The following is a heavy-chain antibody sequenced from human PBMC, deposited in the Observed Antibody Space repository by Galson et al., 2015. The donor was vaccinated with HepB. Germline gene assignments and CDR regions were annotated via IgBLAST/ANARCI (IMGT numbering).Heavy chain of an antibody. CDR1: GGSISSSSYY. V-gene: IGHV4-39*01. CDR3: ARRIFGVVIIPEYYYGMDV. Sequence: SETLSLTCTVSGGSISSSSYYWGWIRQPPGKGLEWIGSIYYSGSTYYNPSLKSRVTISVDTSKNQFSLKLSSVTAADTAVYYCARRIFGVVIIPEYYYGMDVWGQGTTVTVSS. D-gene: IGHD3-3*01. J-gene: IGHJ6*02. CDR2: IYYSGST.